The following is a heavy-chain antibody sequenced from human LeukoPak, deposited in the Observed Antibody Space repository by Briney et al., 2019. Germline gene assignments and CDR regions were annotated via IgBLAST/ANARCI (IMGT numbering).Heavy chain of an antibody. Sequence: SETLSLTCTVSGGSINSNNYYWSWIRQHPGKGLEWIGYIYYSGSTYYNPSLKSRVTISVDTSKNQFSLKLSSVTAADTAVYYCARRGGRTLYYYDSSGYYPFDYWGQGTLVTVSS. CDR2: IYYSGST. CDR1: GGSINSNNYY. V-gene: IGHV4-31*03. D-gene: IGHD3-22*01. CDR3: ARRGGRTLYYYDSSGYYPFDY. J-gene: IGHJ4*02.